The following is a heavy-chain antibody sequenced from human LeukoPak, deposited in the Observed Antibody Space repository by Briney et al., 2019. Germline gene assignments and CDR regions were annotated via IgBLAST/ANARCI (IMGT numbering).Heavy chain of an antibody. D-gene: IGHD3-22*01. CDR3: ARDYYDSSGYHYYFDY. CDR2: IYTSGNT. J-gene: IGHJ4*02. V-gene: IGHV4-61*02. Sequence: SQTLSLTCTVSGGSISNSNYYWSWIRQPAGKGLEWIGRIYTSGNTNYNPSLKSRVTISVDTSKNQFSLKLSSVTAADTAVCYCARDYYDSSGYHYYFDYWGQGTQVTVSS. CDR1: GGSISNSNYY.